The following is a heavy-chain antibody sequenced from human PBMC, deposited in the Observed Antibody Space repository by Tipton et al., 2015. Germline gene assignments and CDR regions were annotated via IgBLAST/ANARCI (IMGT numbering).Heavy chain of an antibody. CDR2: IYYTGST. D-gene: IGHD2-15*01. Sequence: TLSLTCTVSGGSVSSSSYYWSWIRQPPGKGLEWIAYIYYTGSTNYNPSLKSRVTTSLDTSKNQFSLKLSSVTAADTAMYYCARTLSCSGDSCYYYGMDVWGQGTAVTVSS. J-gene: IGHJ6*02. CDR1: GGSVSSSSYY. CDR3: ARTLSCSGDSCYYYGMDV. V-gene: IGHV4-61*01.